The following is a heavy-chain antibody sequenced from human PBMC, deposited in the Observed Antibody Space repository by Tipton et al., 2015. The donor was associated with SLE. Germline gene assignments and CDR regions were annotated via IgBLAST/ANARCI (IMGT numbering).Heavy chain of an antibody. CDR1: GFDIDDSE. Sequence: SLRLSCAASGFDIDDSEMHWVRQVPGKGLEWLSGISWNGVSIDYADSVRGRFTISRDNAKDSLFLQMNDLRPEDSALYYCTSNRMRGVDVWGQGTTVTVSS. D-gene: IGHD1-14*01. CDR3: TSNRMRGVDV. CDR2: ISWNGVSI. V-gene: IGHV3-9*01. J-gene: IGHJ6*02.